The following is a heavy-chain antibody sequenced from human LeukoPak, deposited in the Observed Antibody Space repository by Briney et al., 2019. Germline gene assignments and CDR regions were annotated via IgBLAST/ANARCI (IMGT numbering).Heavy chain of an antibody. Sequence: SETLSLTCAVYGGSFSGYYWSWIRQPPGKGLEWIGEINHSGSTNYNPSLKSRVTISVDTSKNQFSLKLSSVTAADTAVYYCARGSLYSSGGLDYWGQGTLVTVSS. D-gene: IGHD6-19*01. V-gene: IGHV4-34*01. CDR3: ARGSLYSSGGLDY. CDR2: INHSGST. J-gene: IGHJ4*02. CDR1: GGSFSGYY.